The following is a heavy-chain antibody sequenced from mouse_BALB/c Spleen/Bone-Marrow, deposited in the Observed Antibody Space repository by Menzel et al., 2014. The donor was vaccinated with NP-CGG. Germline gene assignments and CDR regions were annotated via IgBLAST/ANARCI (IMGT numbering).Heavy chain of an antibody. Sequence: DVMLVESGGGLVKPGGSLKLSCAASGFTFSSYAMSWVRQTPEKRLEWVATINSGGSYSYYPDSVKGRFTISRDNAKNTLYVQMSSLRSEGTAMYYCARRGYGLYAMDYWGQGTSVTVSS. J-gene: IGHJ4*01. CDR1: GFTFSSYA. V-gene: IGHV5-9-1*01. CDR2: INSGGSYS. CDR3: ARRGYGLYAMDY. D-gene: IGHD1-1*01.